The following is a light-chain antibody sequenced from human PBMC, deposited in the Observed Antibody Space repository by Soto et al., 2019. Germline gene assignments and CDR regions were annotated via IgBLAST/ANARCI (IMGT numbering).Light chain of an antibody. V-gene: IGKV3-20*01. CDR1: QSVSSSY. Sequence: EIVLTQSPGTLSLSAGERATLSCRASQSVSSSYLAWYQQKPGQAPRLLIYGASSRATGIPDRFSGSGSGTDFTLTISRLEPEDFAVYYCQQYGSLLTFGGGTKVEIK. J-gene: IGKJ4*01. CDR3: QQYGSLLT. CDR2: GAS.